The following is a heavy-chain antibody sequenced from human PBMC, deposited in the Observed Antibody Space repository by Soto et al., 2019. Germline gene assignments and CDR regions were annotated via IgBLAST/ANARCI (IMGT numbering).Heavy chain of an antibody. CDR3: ARVSRARQQLVRYYYYYYMDV. D-gene: IGHD6-13*01. V-gene: IGHV4-34*01. J-gene: IGHJ6*03. Sequence: QVQLQQWGAGLLKPSETLSLTCAVYGGSFSGYYWSWIRQPPGKGLEWIGEINHSGSTNYNPSIKSRVTISVDTSKNQFSLKLSSVTAADTAVYYCARVSRARQQLVRYYYYYYMDVWGKGTTVTVSS. CDR1: GGSFSGYY. CDR2: INHSGST.